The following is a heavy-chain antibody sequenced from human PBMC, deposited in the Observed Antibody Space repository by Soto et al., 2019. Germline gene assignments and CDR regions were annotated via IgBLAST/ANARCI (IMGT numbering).Heavy chain of an antibody. CDR2: ISSGSTYT. V-gene: IGHV3-21*01. D-gene: IGHD5-12*01. CDR1: EFTFSSYS. Sequence: EVQLVESGGGLVKPGGSLRLSCAASEFTFSSYSMNWVRQAPGKGLEWVSSISSGSTYTYYADSMKGRFTISRDNAKDSLYLQMTSLRVDDTAVYYCARGWLQFGNVFDYWGQGTLVTVSS. CDR3: ARGWLQFGNVFDY. J-gene: IGHJ4*02.